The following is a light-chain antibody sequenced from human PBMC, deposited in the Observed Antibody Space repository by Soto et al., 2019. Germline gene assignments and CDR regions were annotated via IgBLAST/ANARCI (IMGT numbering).Light chain of an antibody. CDR3: SSYTSSSIYV. CDR1: SSDVGSYNR. Sequence: QSALTQPPSVSGSPGQSVTISCTGTSSDVGSYNRVSWYQQPPGTAPKLMIYEVSNRPSGVPERFSGSKSGNTASLTISGLQAEDEADYYCSSYTSSSIYVFGTGTKLTVL. V-gene: IGLV2-18*02. CDR2: EVS. J-gene: IGLJ1*01.